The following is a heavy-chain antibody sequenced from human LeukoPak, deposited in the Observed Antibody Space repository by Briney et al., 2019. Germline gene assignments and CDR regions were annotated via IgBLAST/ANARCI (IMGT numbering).Heavy chain of an antibody. CDR1: GFTFSSYA. Sequence: TGGSLRLSCAASGFTFSSYAMSWVRQAPGKGLEWVSAISGSGGSTYYADSVKGRFTISRDNSKNTLYLQMNSLRAEDTAVYYCAKPPVRARRVITNDPWGQGTLVTVSS. D-gene: IGHD3-10*01. J-gene: IGHJ5*02. CDR3: AKPPVRARRVITNDP. V-gene: IGHV3-23*01. CDR2: ISGSGGST.